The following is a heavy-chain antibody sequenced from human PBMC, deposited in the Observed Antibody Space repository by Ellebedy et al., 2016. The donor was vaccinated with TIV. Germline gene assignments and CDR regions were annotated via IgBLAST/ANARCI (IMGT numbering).Heavy chain of an antibody. V-gene: IGHV4-39*07. CDR2: IYYSGST. D-gene: IGHD2/OR15-2a*01. Sequence: GSLRLSCTVSGGSISSSSSYWGWIRQPPGKGLEWIGSIYYSGSTYYNPSLKSRVTISVDTSKNQFSLKLSSVTAADTAVYYCARISSRYYYYGMDVWGQGTTVTVSS. CDR3: ARISSRYYYYGMDV. J-gene: IGHJ6*02. CDR1: GGSISSSSSY.